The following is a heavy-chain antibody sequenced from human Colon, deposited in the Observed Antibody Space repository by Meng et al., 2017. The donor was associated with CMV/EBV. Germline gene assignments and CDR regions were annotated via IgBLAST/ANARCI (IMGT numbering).Heavy chain of an antibody. V-gene: IGHV4-59*01. CDR3: ARDSVPISSWLSFDY. CDR1: GGTMSGNN. D-gene: IGHD6-13*01. CDR2: NKKNGRK. Sequence: GGTMSGNNWRWNRQCQGKGKEWMGINKKNGRKKKKKRKKRGEKRSVNTSKNQFSMRMSYVTAEDTAVYYCARDSVPISSWLSFDYWGQGALVTVSS. J-gene: IGHJ4*02.